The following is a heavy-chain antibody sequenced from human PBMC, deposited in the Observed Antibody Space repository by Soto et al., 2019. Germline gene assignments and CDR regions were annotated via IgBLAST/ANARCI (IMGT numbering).Heavy chain of an antibody. CDR2: IYYSGST. V-gene: IGHV4-59*01. CDR1: GGSISSYY. D-gene: IGHD4-4*01. J-gene: IGHJ4*02. CDR3: ARLNYSNYYFDY. Sequence: SETLSLTCTVSGGSISSYYWSWIRQPPGKGLEWIGYIYYSGSTNYNPSLKSRVTISVATSKNQFSLKLSSVTAADTAVYYCARLNYSNYYFDYWGQGTLVTVSS.